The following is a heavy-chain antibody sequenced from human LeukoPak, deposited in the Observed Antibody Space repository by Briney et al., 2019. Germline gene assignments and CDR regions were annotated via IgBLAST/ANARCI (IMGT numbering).Heavy chain of an antibody. V-gene: IGHV3-53*01. J-gene: IGHJ4*02. D-gene: IGHD3-9*01. CDR3: ATDRDWSFDY. Sequence: GGSLRLSCAASGLTVSSNYMSWVRQAPGKGLEWVSLIYDGGSTYYADSVKGRFTISRDNSKNTLYLQMNSLRDEDTAIYYCATDRDWSFDYWGQGTLVAVSS. CDR1: GLTVSSNY. CDR2: IYDGGST.